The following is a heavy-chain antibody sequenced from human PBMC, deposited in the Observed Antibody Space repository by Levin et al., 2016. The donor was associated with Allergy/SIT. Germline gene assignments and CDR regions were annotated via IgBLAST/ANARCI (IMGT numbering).Heavy chain of an antibody. CDR2: ISSSSSYI. CDR1: GFTFSSYS. Sequence: GESLKISCAASGFTFSSYSMNWVRQAPGKGLEWVSSISSSSSYIYYVDSVKGRFTISRDNAKNSLYLQMNSLRAEDTAVYYCAKDLQNFDYWGQGTLVTVSS. CDR3: AKDLQNFDY. V-gene: IGHV3-21*04. J-gene: IGHJ4*02.